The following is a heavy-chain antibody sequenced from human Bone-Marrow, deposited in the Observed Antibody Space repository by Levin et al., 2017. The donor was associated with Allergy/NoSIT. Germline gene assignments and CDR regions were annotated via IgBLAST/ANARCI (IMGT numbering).Heavy chain of an antibody. D-gene: IGHD5-12*01. CDR1: GYRLTEIS. Sequence: GGSLRLSCRISGYRLTEISMHWVRQPPGKGLEWMGGFDREEGEIIYAQNFQDRVTVTEDTSTDTAYMEMSGLACDDTAVYYCATDASGGYTPLDDWGQGTLVTVSS. V-gene: IGHV1-24*01. J-gene: IGHJ4*02. CDR2: FDREEGEI. CDR3: ATDASGGYTPLDD.